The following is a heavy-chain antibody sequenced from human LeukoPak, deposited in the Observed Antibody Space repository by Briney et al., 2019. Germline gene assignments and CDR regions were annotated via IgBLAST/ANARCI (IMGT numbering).Heavy chain of an antibody. V-gene: IGHV3-66*02. J-gene: IGHJ5*02. D-gene: IGHD3/OR15-3a*01. CDR3: ARDRAANQDWVEFDP. CDR1: GFTFEDYG. CDR2: VYSDGVT. Sequence: GGSLRLSCEASGFTFEDYGMSWVRQPPGKGLEWVSLVYSDGVTRYADSVQGRFTISRDQSENTLYLQMNSLRVEDTAVYFCARDRAANQDWVEFDPWGQGTPVIVSS.